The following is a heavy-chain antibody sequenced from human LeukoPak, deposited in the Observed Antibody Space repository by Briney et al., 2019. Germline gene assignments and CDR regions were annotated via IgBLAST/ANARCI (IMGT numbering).Heavy chain of an antibody. CDR2: IYYSGST. J-gene: IGHJ4*02. V-gene: IGHV4-39*01. CDR3: ARHMKWLRFIDY. CDR1: GGSISSSSYY. Sequence: SETLSLTCTVSGGSISSSSYYWGWIRQPPGKGLEWIGSIYYSGSTYYNPSLKSRVTISVDTSKNQFPLKLSSVTAADTAVYYCARHMKWLRFIDYWGQGTLVTVSS. D-gene: IGHD5-12*01.